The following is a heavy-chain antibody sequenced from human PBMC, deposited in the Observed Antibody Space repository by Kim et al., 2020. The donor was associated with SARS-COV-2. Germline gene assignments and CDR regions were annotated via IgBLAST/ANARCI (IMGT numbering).Heavy chain of an antibody. Sequence: GGSLRRSCAASGFTFSSYAMSWVRQAPGKGLEWVSVIYSGGSSTYYADSVKGRFTISRDNSKNTLYLQMNSLRAEDTAVYYCAKAYGDYADLYFDYWGQGTLVTVSS. CDR1: GFTFSSYA. D-gene: IGHD4-17*01. V-gene: IGHV3-23*03. J-gene: IGHJ4*02. CDR2: IYSGGSST. CDR3: AKAYGDYADLYFDY.